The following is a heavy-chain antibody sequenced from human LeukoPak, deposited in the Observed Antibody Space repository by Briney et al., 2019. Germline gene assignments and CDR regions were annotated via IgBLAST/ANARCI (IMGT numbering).Heavy chain of an antibody. V-gene: IGHV3-33*01. CDR2: IWYDGSDK. CDR3: AREKNDGFDI. Sequence: GRSLRLSCVASGFTFSSYGMHWVRQAPGKGLEWVAVIWYDGSDKYYADSVKGRFTISRDNSNNTLYLQMNSLGAEDTAVYCCAREKNDGFDIWGQGTMVTVSS. CDR1: GFTFSSYG. J-gene: IGHJ3*02.